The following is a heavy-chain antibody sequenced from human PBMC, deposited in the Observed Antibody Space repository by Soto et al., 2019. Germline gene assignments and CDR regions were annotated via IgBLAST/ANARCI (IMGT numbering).Heavy chain of an antibody. CDR2: ISYDGSNK. CDR3: ARDLPGIAAAGTGGWFDP. V-gene: IGHV3-30-3*01. D-gene: IGHD6-13*01. CDR1: GFTFSSYA. Sequence: QVQLVESGGGVVQPGRSLRLSCAASGFTFSSYARHWVRQAPGKGLEWVAVISYDGSNKYYADSVKGRFTISRDNSKNTLYLQMNSLRAEETAVYYCARDLPGIAAAGTGGWFDPWGQGTLVNVSS. J-gene: IGHJ5*02.